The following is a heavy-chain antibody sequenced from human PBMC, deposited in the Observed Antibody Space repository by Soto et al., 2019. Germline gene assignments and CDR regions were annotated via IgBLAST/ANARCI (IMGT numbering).Heavy chain of an antibody. J-gene: IGHJ5*02. D-gene: IGHD3-16*01. V-gene: IGHV4-30-4*01. CDR1: GGSISSGDYY. CDR2: IYYSGST. CDR3: ARTPGGWFDP. Sequence: SETLSLTCTVSGGSISSGDYYWSWIRQPPGKGLEWIGYIYYSGSTYYNPSLKSRVTISIDPSKNQSSLKLNSVTAADAAVYYCARTPGGWFDPWGRGTLVTVSS.